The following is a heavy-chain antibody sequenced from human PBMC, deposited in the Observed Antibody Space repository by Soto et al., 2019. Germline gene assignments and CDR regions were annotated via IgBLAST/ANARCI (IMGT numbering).Heavy chain of an antibody. CDR1: GFVFKDSS. CDR3: TRLISAAHDY. D-gene: IGHD3-10*01. J-gene: IGHJ4*02. Sequence: EVLLVESGGGMVQPGGSLTLSCAASGFVFKDSSIHWVRQASGKGLEWVGRIRDRAYSYATAYAESVKGRFTISRDDSNSTAYLQMSGLKTEDTAIYYCTRLISAAHDYWGQGTLVTVSS. V-gene: IGHV3-73*01. CDR2: IRDRAYSYAT.